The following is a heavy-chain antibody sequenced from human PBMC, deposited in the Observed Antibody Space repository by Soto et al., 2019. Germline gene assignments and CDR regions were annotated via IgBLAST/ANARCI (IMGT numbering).Heavy chain of an antibody. CDR2: INDSGST. J-gene: IGHJ5*02. V-gene: IGHV4-34*01. Sequence: SETLSLTCAVYGGSFNNYFWSWIRQPPGKGLEWIGEINDSGSTNYNPSLKSRVTISVDTSKDQFSLKLTSVTAADTAVYYCARGLAGRYSSIWEVWFDPWGQGTLVTVSS. D-gene: IGHD6-13*01. CDR3: ARGLAGRYSSIWEVWFDP. CDR1: GGSFNNYF.